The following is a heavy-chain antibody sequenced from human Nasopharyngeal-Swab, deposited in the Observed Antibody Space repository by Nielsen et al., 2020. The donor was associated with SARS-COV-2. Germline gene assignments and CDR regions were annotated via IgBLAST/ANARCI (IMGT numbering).Heavy chain of an antibody. CDR3: VRPYYYYMDV. V-gene: IGHV4-59*12. CDR1: GGSISSYY. Sequence: SETLSLTCTVSGGSISSYYWSWIRQPPGKGLEWIGYIYYSGSTYYNPSLKSRVTISVDTSKNQFSLKLTSVTAADTAVYYCVRPYYYYMDVWGEGTTVTVSS. J-gene: IGHJ6*03. CDR2: IYYSGST.